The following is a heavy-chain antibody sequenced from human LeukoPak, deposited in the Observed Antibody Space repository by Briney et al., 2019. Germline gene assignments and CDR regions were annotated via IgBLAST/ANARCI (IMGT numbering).Heavy chain of an antibody. CDR2: IYYSGST. J-gene: IGHJ6*03. Sequence: SETLSLTCTVSGGSISSGGYYWSWIRQHPGKGLEWIGYIYYSGSTYYNPSLKSRVTISVDTSKNQFSLKLSSVTAADTAVYYCARASYSNQIHYYYYMDVWGKGTTVTVSS. CDR3: ARASYSNQIHYYYYMDV. CDR1: GGSISSGGYY. D-gene: IGHD4-11*01. V-gene: IGHV4-31*03.